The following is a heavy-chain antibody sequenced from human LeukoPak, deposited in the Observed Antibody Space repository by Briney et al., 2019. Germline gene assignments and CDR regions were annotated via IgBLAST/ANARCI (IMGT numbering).Heavy chain of an antibody. CDR2: ISGSGGST. Sequence: GGSLRLSCAASGFTFSSYAMSWVRQAPGKGLEWVSAISGSGGSTYYADSVKGRFTISRDNSKNTLYLQMNSLRAEDTAVYYCAKDSIRGVVITVLDYWGQEPWSPSPQ. J-gene: IGHJ4*01. D-gene: IGHD3-22*01. CDR1: GFTFSSYA. V-gene: IGHV3-23*01. CDR3: AKDSIRGVVITVLDY.